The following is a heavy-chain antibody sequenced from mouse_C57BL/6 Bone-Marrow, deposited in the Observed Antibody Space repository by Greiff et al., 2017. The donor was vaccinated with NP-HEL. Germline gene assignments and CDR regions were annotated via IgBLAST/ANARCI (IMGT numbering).Heavy chain of an antibody. CDR1: GYTFTSYW. V-gene: IGHV1-7*01. D-gene: IGHD3-2*02. CDR3: ARRRKTAQATYEFAY. Sequence: VQLHQSGAELAKPGASVKLSCKASGYTFTSYWMHWVKQRPGQGLEWIGYINPSSGYTKYNQKFKDKATLTADKSSSTAYMQLSSLTYEDSAVYYCARRRKTAQATYEFAYWGQGTLVTVSA. J-gene: IGHJ3*01. CDR2: INPSSGYT.